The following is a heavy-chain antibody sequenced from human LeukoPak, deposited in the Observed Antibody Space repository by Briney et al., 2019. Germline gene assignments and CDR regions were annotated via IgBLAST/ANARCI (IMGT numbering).Heavy chain of an antibody. CDR3: AKKSPYGGRDY. D-gene: IGHD4-23*01. Sequence: PGGSLRLSCAASGFTFSNYAMSWVRQAPGKGLEWVSAISGNGVNTYYADSVKGRFTISRDNSKNTLYLQVNSLTFEDTAVYYWAKKSPYGGRDYWGQGTLVTVSS. V-gene: IGHV3-23*01. CDR2: ISGNGVNT. J-gene: IGHJ4*02. CDR1: GFTFSNYA.